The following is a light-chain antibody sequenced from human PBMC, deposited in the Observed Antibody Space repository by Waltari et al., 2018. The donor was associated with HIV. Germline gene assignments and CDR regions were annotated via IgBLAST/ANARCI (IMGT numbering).Light chain of an antibody. CDR3: QVWDSSSDHPRV. CDR1: NIGSKS. CDR2: NES. V-gene: IGLV3-21*04. Sequence: SYVLTQPPPVSVAPGKTARITCGGNNIGSKSVHRYQQQPGQAPVLVLYNESDRPSGPPIRFCGADSRNSATVTISRVEAEDEADDYYQVWDSSSDHPRVFGTGTKLTVL. J-gene: IGLJ1*01.